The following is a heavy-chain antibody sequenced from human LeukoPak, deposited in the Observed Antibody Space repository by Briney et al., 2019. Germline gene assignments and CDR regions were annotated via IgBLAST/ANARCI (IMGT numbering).Heavy chain of an antibody. Sequence: ASVKVSCKTSGYTFTGNFMHWVRQAPGQGPEWMGWINPNNDDTNYAQKFQGRVTMTRVTSITTAYMELSSLRSDDTAVYYCARTRGTHIPMAYLDSWGQGTLVTVSS. V-gene: IGHV1-2*02. J-gene: IGHJ4*02. CDR2: INPNNDDT. CDR1: GYTFTGNF. D-gene: IGHD2-2*02. CDR3: ARTRGTHIPMAYLDS.